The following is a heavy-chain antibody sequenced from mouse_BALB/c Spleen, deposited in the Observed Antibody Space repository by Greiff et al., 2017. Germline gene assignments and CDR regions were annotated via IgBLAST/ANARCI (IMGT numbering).Heavy chain of an antibody. Sequence: QVHVKQSGPGLVQPSQSLSITCTVSGFSLTSYGVHWVRQSPGKGLEWLGVIWSGGSTDYNAAFISRLSISKDNSKSQVFFKMNSLQANDTAIYYCARKEYGNYGYFDYWGQGTTLTVSS. CDR1: GFSLTSYG. CDR2: IWSGGST. CDR3: ARKEYGNYGYFDY. D-gene: IGHD2-10*02. V-gene: IGHV2-2*02. J-gene: IGHJ2*01.